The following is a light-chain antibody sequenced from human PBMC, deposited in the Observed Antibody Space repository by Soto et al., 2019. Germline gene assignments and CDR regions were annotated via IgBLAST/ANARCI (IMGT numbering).Light chain of an antibody. J-gene: IGKJ2*01. Sequence: IVLTQSPGTLSLSPGERATLSCTASQSVSSSNSAWYQQKPGQAPRLLIYGASSRATGIPDRFSGSGSGTDFTLTINRLEPEDFAVFYCQHFGSSSLYTFGQGTKLEIK. CDR1: QSVSSSN. V-gene: IGKV3-20*01. CDR3: QHFGSSSLYT. CDR2: GAS.